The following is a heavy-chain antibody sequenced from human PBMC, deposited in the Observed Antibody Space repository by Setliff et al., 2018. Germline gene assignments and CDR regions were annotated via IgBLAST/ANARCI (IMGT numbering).Heavy chain of an antibody. V-gene: IGHV3-30*02. CDR3: ATDITMVRGASNWFDP. CDR1: GFTFSTYY. D-gene: IGHD3-10*01. CDR2: VHYDGVNK. Sequence: PGGSLRLSCAASGFTFSTYYMNWVRQPPGKGLEWVAFVHYDGVNKHYRDSVKGRFTISRDISKNTLYLQMNSLRPEDTAVYYCATDITMVRGASNWFDPWGQGTLVTVSS. J-gene: IGHJ5*02.